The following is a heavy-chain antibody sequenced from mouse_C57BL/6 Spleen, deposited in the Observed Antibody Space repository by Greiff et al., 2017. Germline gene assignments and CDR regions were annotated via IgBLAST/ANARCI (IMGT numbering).Heavy chain of an antibody. CDR3: AKGTAQALFAY. V-gene: IGHV1-18*01. CDR2: INPNNGGT. D-gene: IGHD3-2*02. Sequence: SGPELVKPGASVKIPCKASGYTFTDYNMDWVKQSHGKSLEWIGDINPNNGGTIYNQKFKGKATLTVDKSSSTAYMELRSLTSEDTAVYYCAKGTAQALFAYWGQGTLVTVSA. J-gene: IGHJ3*01. CDR1: GYTFTDYN.